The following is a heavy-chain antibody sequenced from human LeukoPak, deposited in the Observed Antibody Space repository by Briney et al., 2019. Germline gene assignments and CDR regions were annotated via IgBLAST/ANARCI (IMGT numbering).Heavy chain of an antibody. CDR3: AKSIPTIAVAVSTRQ. J-gene: IGHJ4*02. V-gene: IGHV3-30*02. CDR1: GFTFGGSG. D-gene: IGHD6-19*01. CDR2: IRYDGSDK. Sequence: GGSLRLSCAASGFTFGGSGMHWVRQAPGKGLEWVAFIRYDGSDKHYADSVKGRFTISRDNSKNTLYLQMNSLRAEDTAVYYCAKSIPTIAVAVSTRQWGQGALVTVSS.